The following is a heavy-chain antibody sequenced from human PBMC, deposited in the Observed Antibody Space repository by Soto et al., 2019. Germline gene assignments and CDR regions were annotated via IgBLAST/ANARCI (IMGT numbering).Heavy chain of an antibody. CDR1: GGTFSSYA. CDR2: IIPIFGTA. D-gene: IGHD1-26*01. J-gene: IGHJ3*02. CDR3: ARDSTWGGATVAFDI. Sequence: SVKVSCKASGGTFSSYAISWVRQAPGQGLEWMGGIIPIFGTANYAQKFQGRVTITADESTSTAYTELSSLRSEDTAVYYCARDSTWGGATVAFDIWGQGTMVTVSS. V-gene: IGHV1-69*13.